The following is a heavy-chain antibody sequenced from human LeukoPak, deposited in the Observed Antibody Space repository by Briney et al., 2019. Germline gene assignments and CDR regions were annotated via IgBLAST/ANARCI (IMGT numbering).Heavy chain of an antibody. V-gene: IGHV1-69*13. CDR3: ARVEAVAPFDY. CDR2: IIPIFGTA. D-gene: IGHD6-19*01. CDR1: GGTFSSYA. Sequence: ASVKVSCKASGGTFSSYAISWVRQAPGQGLEWMGGIIPIFGTANYAQKFQGRVTITADESTSTAYMGLRSLRSDDTAVYYCARVEAVAPFDYWGQGTLVTVSS. J-gene: IGHJ4*02.